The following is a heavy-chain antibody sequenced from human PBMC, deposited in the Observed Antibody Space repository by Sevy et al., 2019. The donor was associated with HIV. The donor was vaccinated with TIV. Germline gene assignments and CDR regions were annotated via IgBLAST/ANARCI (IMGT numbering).Heavy chain of an antibody. J-gene: IGHJ4*02. V-gene: IGHV3-74*01. Sequence: GGSLRLSCAASGFTFRNYWMHWVRQAPGKGLVSVSYIHTDWSSSYYADYVKGRFTISRDNAQNRLYLQMNSLRAEDTAVYYCARAGIGDFWSGYYGIDHWGQGTLVTVSS. CDR1: GFTFRNYW. CDR3: ARAGIGDFWSGYYGIDH. CDR2: IHTDWSSS. D-gene: IGHD3-3*01.